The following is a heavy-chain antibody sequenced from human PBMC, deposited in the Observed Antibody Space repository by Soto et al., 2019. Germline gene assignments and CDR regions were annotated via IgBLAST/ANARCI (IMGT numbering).Heavy chain of an antibody. D-gene: IGHD2-2*01. Sequence: EVQLLESGGGSVQPGGSLRLSCAASGFTFSSYAMSWVRQAPGKGLEWVSAISGSGGSTYYADSVKGRFTISRDNSKNTLYLQMNSLRAEDTAVYYCAKSSYCSSTSCPGAFDIWGQGTMVTVSS. V-gene: IGHV3-23*01. CDR2: ISGSGGST. CDR3: AKSSYCSSTSCPGAFDI. CDR1: GFTFSSYA. J-gene: IGHJ3*02.